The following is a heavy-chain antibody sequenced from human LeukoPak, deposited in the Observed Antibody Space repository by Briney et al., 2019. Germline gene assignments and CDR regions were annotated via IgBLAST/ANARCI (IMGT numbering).Heavy chain of an antibody. V-gene: IGHV4-34*01. J-gene: IGHJ4*02. CDR1: GVSFSGYY. D-gene: IGHD5-18*01. CDR2: TNHSGST. CDR3: ASRNHTAMGSDYFDY. Sequence: SETLSLTCAVYGVSFSGYYWSWIRQPPGKGLEWVVETNHSGSTNYNTSLKSRVTISVDTSKNQFSLKLSSVTAADTAVYYCASRNHTAMGSDYFDYWGQGTLVTVSS.